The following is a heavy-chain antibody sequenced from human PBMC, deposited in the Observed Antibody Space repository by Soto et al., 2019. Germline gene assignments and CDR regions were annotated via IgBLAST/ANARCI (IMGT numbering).Heavy chain of an antibody. CDR2: ISYDGSNK. Sequence: QVQLVESGGGVVQPGRSLRLSCAASGFTFSSYGMHWVRQAPGKGLEWVAVISYDGSNKYYADSVKGRFTISRDNSKNTLYLQMNSLRAEDTAVYYCAKDGRGYYDSSGYYAFDYWGQGTLVTVSS. D-gene: IGHD3-22*01. CDR3: AKDGRGYYDSSGYYAFDY. CDR1: GFTFSSYG. V-gene: IGHV3-30*18. J-gene: IGHJ4*02.